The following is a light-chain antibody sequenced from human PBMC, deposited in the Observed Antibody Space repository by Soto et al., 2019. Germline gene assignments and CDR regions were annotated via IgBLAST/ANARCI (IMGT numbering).Light chain of an antibody. J-gene: IGKJ2*01. V-gene: IGKV3-15*01. Sequence: IVLTQSPATLSVSPGERVTLSCGASQSVSSLLAWYQQKPRQAPTLLMYDTSTRATGIPARFSGSGSGTDLTLTISSLQSEDLAIYYCQQYHIRPYTFGQGTK. CDR2: DTS. CDR3: QQYHIRPYT. CDR1: QSVSSL.